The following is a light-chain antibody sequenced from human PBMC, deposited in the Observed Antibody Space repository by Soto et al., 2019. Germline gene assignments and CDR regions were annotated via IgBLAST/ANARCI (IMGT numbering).Light chain of an antibody. CDR2: KAS. CDR3: QHYNTYPWT. Sequence: DIQMTQSPSTLSASVGDRVTVTRRASQSISSWLAWYQQKAGKAPKILIYKASALASGVPSRFRGSGSGTEFTLTISRLEPEDFKTYYCQHYNTYPWTFGQGTKVDI. J-gene: IGKJ1*01. V-gene: IGKV1-5*03. CDR1: QSISSW.